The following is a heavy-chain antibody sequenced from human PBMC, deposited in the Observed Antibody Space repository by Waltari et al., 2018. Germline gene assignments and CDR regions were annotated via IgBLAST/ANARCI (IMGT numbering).Heavy chain of an antibody. CDR1: GFRFGDLW. V-gene: IGHV3-74*01. CDR2: INVDGGYI. D-gene: IGHD5-12*01. J-gene: IGHJ4*02. CDR3: ARKAGSGYPYGPFYYDN. Sequence: EVHLAESRGGVVQPGGSLRLSCTVTGFRFGDLWRHWFRQAPVKGLEWVSRINVDGGYISYGDSVKGRFTISRDNAKNTVFLQLNSLRADDTAVYFCARKAGSGYPYGPFYYDNWGQGTLVTVSS.